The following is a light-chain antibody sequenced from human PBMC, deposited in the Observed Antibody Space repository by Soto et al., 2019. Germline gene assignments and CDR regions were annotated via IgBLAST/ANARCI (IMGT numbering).Light chain of an antibody. CDR1: QGVGST. J-gene: IGKJ1*01. CDR2: DAS. V-gene: IGKV3-15*01. Sequence: EIVMTQSPATLSVSPGERATLSCRASQGVGSTVAWYQQKPGQAPRLLIYDASTRATGIPARFSGDGSGTEFTLTISSLQPDDFATYYCQQYNSYWTFGQGTKVDIK. CDR3: QQYNSYWT.